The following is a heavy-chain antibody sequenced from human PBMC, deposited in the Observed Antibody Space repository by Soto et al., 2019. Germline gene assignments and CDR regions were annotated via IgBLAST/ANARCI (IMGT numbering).Heavy chain of an antibody. CDR2: IYPGDSDT. D-gene: IGHD3-16*02. CDR1: GYSFTSYW. J-gene: IGHJ6*02. Sequence: PGESLKISCNGSGYSFTSYWIGWVRQMPGKGLEWMGSIYPGDSDTRYSPSFQGQVTISADKSISTAYLQWSSLKASDTAMYYCARGVRFSNRHDYYGMDFWGQGTTVTVSS. CDR3: ARGVRFSNRHDYYGMDF. V-gene: IGHV5-51*01.